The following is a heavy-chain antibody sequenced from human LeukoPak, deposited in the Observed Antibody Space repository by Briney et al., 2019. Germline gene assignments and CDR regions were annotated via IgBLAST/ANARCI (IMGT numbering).Heavy chain of an antibody. J-gene: IGHJ4*02. CDR2: ISPNSGGI. Sequence: ASVTVSCKASGYTFTAYYIHWVRQAPGQGLEWMGWISPNSGGINYAQKFQGRVTMTRDTSIRTAYMELSRLRSDDTAVYYCARDQDCSSTSCYDHWGQGTLVTVSS. D-gene: IGHD2-2*01. CDR1: GYTFTAYY. CDR3: ARDQDCSSTSCYDH. V-gene: IGHV1-2*02.